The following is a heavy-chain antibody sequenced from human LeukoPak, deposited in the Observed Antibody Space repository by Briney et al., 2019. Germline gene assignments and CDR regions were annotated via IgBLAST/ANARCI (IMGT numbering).Heavy chain of an antibody. D-gene: IGHD3-22*01. CDR2: INPSGGST. V-gene: IGHV1-46*01. J-gene: IGHJ5*02. CDR1: GYTFTSYY. Sequence: ASVKVSCKASGYTFTSYYMHWVRQAPGQGLEWMGLINPSGGSTSYAQKFQGRVTMTRDTSTSTVYMELSSLRSEDTAVYYCARGAEGRTYYYDSSGYFSWGQGTLVTVSS. CDR3: ARGAEGRTYYYDSSGYFS.